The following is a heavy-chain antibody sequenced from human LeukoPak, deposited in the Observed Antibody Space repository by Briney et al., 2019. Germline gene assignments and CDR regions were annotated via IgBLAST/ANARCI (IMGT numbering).Heavy chain of an antibody. CDR1: GFRFSTAW. D-gene: IGHD1-14*01. CDR3: AREPPEDHYFHMDV. J-gene: IGHJ6*03. V-gene: IGHV3-7*01. Sequence: GGSLRLSCAASGFRFSTAWMSWVRQAPGKGLEWVANIKYDGSEEYYVDSVEGRFTISRDNAENSVFLQMNSLRVEDSGMYYCAREPPEDHYFHMDVWGKGTTVTVSS. CDR2: IKYDGSEE.